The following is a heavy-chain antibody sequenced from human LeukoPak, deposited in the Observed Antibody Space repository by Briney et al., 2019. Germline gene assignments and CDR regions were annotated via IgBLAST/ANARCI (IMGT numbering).Heavy chain of an antibody. J-gene: IGHJ4*02. Sequence: GGSLRLSCAASGFTFSSYAMSWVRQAPGKGLEWVGRARNKANSHTTEYAASVKGRFIISRDDSKSSLYLQMNSLNTEDTAVYFCARRGFSDSRGYYPDFDYWGRGTLVTVSS. CDR3: ARRGFSDSRGYYPDFDY. CDR1: GFTFSSYA. V-gene: IGHV3-72*01. CDR2: ARNKANSHTT. D-gene: IGHD3-22*01.